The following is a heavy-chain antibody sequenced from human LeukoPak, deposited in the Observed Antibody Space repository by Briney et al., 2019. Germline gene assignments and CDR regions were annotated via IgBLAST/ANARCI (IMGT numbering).Heavy chain of an antibody. V-gene: IGHV3-64*02. CDR2: INTDGRIT. J-gene: IGHJ4*02. Sequence: PGGSLRLSCVASGFSFRNYAIHWVRQAPGKGLEYVSVINTDGRITYYADSVKGRFTISRDNSKNTVYLQMGSLRGEDMAVCYCTRDGGSFCDFDYWGQGALVTVSS. CDR3: TRDGGSFCDFDY. D-gene: IGHD1-26*01. CDR1: GFSFRNYA.